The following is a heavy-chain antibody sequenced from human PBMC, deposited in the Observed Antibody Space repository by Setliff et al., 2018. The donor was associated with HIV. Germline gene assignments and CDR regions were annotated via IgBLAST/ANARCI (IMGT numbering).Heavy chain of an antibody. CDR3: ASYSSGLSS. CDR1: GASISSYY. D-gene: IGHD6-19*01. CDR2: IYYSGST. J-gene: IGHJ5*02. V-gene: IGHV4-59*08. Sequence: SETLSLTCNVSGASISSYYWSWIRQPPGKGLEWIGYIYYSGSTNYNPSLKSRVTISVDTSKNQFSLKLSSVTAADTAVYYCASYSSGLSSWGQGTLVTVSS.